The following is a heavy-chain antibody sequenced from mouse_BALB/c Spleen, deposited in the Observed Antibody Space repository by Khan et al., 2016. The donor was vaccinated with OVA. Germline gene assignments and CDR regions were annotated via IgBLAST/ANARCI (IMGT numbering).Heavy chain of an antibody. V-gene: IGHV3-2*02. CDR2: ISYSGVT. D-gene: IGHD1-1*01. CDR3: ARGNYYGYYFDY. CDR1: GYSITSGYA. Sequence: EVQLQESGPGLVKPSQSLSLTCTVTGYSITSGYAWNWIRQFPGNKLEWMGYISYSGVTSYTPSLKSRISITRDTSKNQFFLQLNSVTTEDTATYYCARGNYYGYYFDYWGQGTTRTVSS. J-gene: IGHJ2*01.